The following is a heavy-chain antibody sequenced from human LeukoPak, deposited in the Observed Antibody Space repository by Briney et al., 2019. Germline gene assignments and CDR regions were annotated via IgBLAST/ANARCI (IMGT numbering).Heavy chain of an antibody. Sequence: ASVKVSCRASGYTFTDFTDYYIHGVGQAPGQGLEGMGWINTNSGGTYYAQKFQGRATMSRDTSTTTDYMELNRLTSDDAVVYFCVRVSTGWYFDYWGQGTLVSVSS. V-gene: IGHV1-2*02. CDR2: INTNSGGT. J-gene: IGHJ4*02. CDR3: VRVSTGWYFDY. CDR1: GYTFTDFTDYY. D-gene: IGHD6-19*01.